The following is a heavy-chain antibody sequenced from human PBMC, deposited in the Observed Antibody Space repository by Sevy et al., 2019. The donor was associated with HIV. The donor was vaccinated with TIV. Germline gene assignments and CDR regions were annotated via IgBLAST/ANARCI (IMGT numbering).Heavy chain of an antibody. V-gene: IGHV4-39*01. J-gene: IGHJ5*02. D-gene: IGHD3-10*01. CDR3: ARQEPITMVRGVITPGQFDP. Sequence: SETLSLTCTVSGDSISSSSYYWGWIRQPPGKGLEWIGSIYYSGSTYYRPSLKSRVTISVDTSKNQFSLKLSSVTAADTAVYYCARQEPITMVRGVITPGQFDPWGQGTLVTVSS. CDR2: IYYSGST. CDR1: GDSISSSSYY.